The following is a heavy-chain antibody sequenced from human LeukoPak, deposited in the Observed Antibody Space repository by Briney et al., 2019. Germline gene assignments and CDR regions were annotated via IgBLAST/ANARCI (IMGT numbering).Heavy chain of an antibody. J-gene: IGHJ4*02. CDR1: GFTFSTYW. CDR3: ARDLVLGSGSYGQ. CDR2: IHGDGTFT. V-gene: IGHV3-74*01. Sequence: GGSLRLSCAASGFTFSTYWMHWVRQAPGKGLVWVSRIHGDGTFTTSADSVKGRFTISRDNAQNMVYLQMNSLRVEDTAVYYCARDLVLGSGSYGQWGQGTLVAVSS. D-gene: IGHD3-10*01.